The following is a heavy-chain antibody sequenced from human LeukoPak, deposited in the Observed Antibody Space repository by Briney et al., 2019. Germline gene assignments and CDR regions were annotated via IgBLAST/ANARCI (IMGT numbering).Heavy chain of an antibody. CDR3: VHRKGVAYDFWSGYSNFDY. D-gene: IGHD3-3*01. Sequence: SGPTLLNPTQTLTLTCTFSGFSLSTTGEGVAWIRQPPGRALEWLALIFWNDDKTYSPSLKRRLTITKDTSKNQVVLTMTNMDPVDTGTYFCVHRKGVAYDFWSGYSNFDYWGQGALVTVSS. V-gene: IGHV2-5*04. J-gene: IGHJ4*02. CDR1: GFSLSTTGEG. CDR2: IFWNDDK.